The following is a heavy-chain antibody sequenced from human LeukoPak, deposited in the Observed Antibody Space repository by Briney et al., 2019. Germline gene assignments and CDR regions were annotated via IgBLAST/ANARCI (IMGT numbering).Heavy chain of an antibody. Sequence: ASVKVSCKASGYTFTSYDINWVRQATGQGLEWMGRMNPNSGNTGYAQKFQGRVTMTRNTSISTAYMELSSLRSEDTAVYYCARDSLRFLEWLSPSYGMDVWGQGTTVTVSS. D-gene: IGHD3-3*01. CDR3: ARDSLRFLEWLSPSYGMDV. CDR2: MNPNSGNT. V-gene: IGHV1-8*01. CDR1: GYTFTSYD. J-gene: IGHJ6*02.